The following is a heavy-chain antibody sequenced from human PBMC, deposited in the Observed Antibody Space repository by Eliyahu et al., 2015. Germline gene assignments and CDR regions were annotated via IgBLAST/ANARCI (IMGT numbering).Heavy chain of an antibody. V-gene: IGHV3-53*01. CDR2: IYRDGSI. CDR1: XFIXRXXY. CDR3: ARAVYSIGYPGVFDI. Sequence: EVYLVESGGGLIQPGGSLRLSCAXXXFIXRXXYMTWVRQAPGKGLVWVSVIYRDGSIYYAESVKGRFTISRDNSKNTVYLQMNSLRAEDTALYYCARAVYSIGYPGVFDIWGQGTIVTVSS. J-gene: IGHJ3*02. D-gene: IGHD3-22*01.